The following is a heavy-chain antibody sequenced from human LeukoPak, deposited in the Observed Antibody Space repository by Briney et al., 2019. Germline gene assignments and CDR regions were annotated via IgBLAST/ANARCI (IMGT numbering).Heavy chain of an antibody. J-gene: IGHJ3*02. D-gene: IGHD4-23*01. CDR2: IYYGGNT. CDR3: ARNGSGGDSDAFDI. V-gene: IGHV4-39*07. Sequence: SETLSLTCTVSGGSISSSSYYWGWIRQPPGKGLEWIAYIYYGGNTFYNPSLKSRITMSVDTSKNQFSLKLSSVTAVDTAVYYCARNGSGGDSDAFDIWGQGTMVTVSS. CDR1: GGSISSSSYY.